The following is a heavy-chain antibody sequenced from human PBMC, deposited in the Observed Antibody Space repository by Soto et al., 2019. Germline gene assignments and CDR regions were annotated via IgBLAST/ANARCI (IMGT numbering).Heavy chain of an antibody. V-gene: IGHV5-10-1*01. J-gene: IGHJ5*02. D-gene: IGHD2-8*02. CDR3: ARSYCTSDTCDTWFDP. CDR1: GYTFTTFW. CDR2: IDPRDSYT. Sequence: PGESLKISCTGFGYTFTTFWISWVRQMPGKGLEWMGRIDPRDSYTNYSPSFQGHVTISVDKSTRSAYLHWGSLKASDTAIYYCARSYCTSDTCDTWFDPWGQGTLVTVSS.